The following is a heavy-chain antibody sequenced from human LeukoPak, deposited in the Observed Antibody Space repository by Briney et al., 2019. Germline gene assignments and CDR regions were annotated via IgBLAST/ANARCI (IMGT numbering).Heavy chain of an antibody. CDR1: GYTFTSYG. CDR2: ISAYNGNT. J-gene: IGHJ5*02. V-gene: IGHV1-18*01. CDR3: ARVVTMVRGVKPDWFDP. D-gene: IGHD3-10*01. Sequence: ASVKVSCKASGYTFTSYGISWMRQAPGQGLEWMGWISAYNGNTNYAQKLQGRVTMTTDTSTSTAYMELRSLRSDDTAVYYCARVVTMVRGVKPDWFDPWGQGTLVTVSS.